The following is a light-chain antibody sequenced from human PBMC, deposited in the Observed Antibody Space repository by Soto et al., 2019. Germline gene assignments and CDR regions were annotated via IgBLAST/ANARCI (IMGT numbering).Light chain of an antibody. CDR1: SSDVGDYNY. CDR2: EVN. V-gene: IGLV2-14*01. Sequence: QSALTQPASVSGSPGQSITISCTGISSDVGDYNYVSWYQQHPGKAPKLMIYEVNNRPSGVSNRFSGSKSGDTASLTISGLQAEDEADYYCSSYTSSITYVFGTGTKLTVL. CDR3: SSYTSSITYV. J-gene: IGLJ1*01.